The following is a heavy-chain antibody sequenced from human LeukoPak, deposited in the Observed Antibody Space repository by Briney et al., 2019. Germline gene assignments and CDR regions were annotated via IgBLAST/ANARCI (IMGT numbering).Heavy chain of an antibody. D-gene: IGHD3-10*01. Sequence: PGGSLRLSCAASGFTFSSYSMNWVRQAPGKGLEWVSSISSSSSYIYYADSVKGRFTISRDNAKNSLYLQMNSLRAEDTAVYYCARAPGFLWFGELLSYFDYWGQGTLVTVSS. CDR3: ARAPGFLWFGELLSYFDY. CDR1: GFTFSSYS. V-gene: IGHV3-21*01. J-gene: IGHJ4*02. CDR2: ISSSSSYI.